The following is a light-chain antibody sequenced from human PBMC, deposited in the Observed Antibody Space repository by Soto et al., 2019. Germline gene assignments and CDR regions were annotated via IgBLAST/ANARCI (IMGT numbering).Light chain of an antibody. CDR3: QQYYYTPYS. CDR2: AAS. CDR1: QGVSYW. Sequence: DIQMTQSPSSLSASVGDRVTITCRASQGVSYWLAWYQQKPGKAPKSLIYAASNLQSGVPLRFSGSGSGTDFTLTISRLQAEDVAVYYCQQYYYTPYSFGQGTKLEIK. J-gene: IGKJ2*03. V-gene: IGKV1D-16*01.